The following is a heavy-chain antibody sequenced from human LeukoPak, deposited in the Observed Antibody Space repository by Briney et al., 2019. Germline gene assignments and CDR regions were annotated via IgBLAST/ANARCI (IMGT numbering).Heavy chain of an antibody. J-gene: IGHJ6*03. D-gene: IGHD3-22*01. CDR1: GYSISSGYY. CDR3: ARRSGGYSSGYYRPYYYYYMDV. CDR2: IYHSGRT. Sequence: SETLTLTCTVSGYSISSGYYWGWIRQPPGKGLEWIGSIYHSGRTYYNPSLKSRVTISVDTSKNQFSLKLSSVTAADTAVYYRARRSGGYSSGYYRPYYYYYMDVWGKGTTVTVSS. V-gene: IGHV4-38-2*02.